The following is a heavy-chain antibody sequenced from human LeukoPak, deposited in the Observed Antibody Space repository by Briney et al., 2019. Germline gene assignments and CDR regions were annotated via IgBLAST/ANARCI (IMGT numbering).Heavy chain of an antibody. J-gene: IGHJ1*01. D-gene: IGHD3-22*01. V-gene: IGHV3-9*01. CDR1: GFTFDDSA. CDR2: ISWNRGII. CDR3: AKAPPYYSDSSGYFQH. Sequence: GGSLRLSCAASGFTFDDSAMHCVRQVPGKGLEWVSGISWNRGIIDYADSVKGRFTISRDNAKNSLYLQMNTLRPDDTAFYYCAKAPPYYSDSSGYFQHWGQGTLVTVSS.